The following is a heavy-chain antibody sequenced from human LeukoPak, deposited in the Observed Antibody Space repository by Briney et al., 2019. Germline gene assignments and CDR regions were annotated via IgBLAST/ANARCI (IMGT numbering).Heavy chain of an antibody. J-gene: IGHJ5*02. Sequence: SETLSLTCTVSGGSISSSYWSWIRRTPGKGLEWIGYICYTGSPNYNPSLKGRVTISGDTSRNQFSLKDSPQQHHSGNAHLDQDGPQSTRWPMGTAQPFPDP. CDR1: GGSISSSY. CDR3: QDGPQSTRWPMGTAQPFPDP. D-gene: IGHD6-13*01. CDR2: ICYTGSP. V-gene: IGHV4-59*01.